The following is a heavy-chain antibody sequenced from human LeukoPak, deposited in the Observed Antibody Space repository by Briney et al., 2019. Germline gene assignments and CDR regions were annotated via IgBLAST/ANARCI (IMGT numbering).Heavy chain of an antibody. J-gene: IGHJ4*02. CDR2: INHSGST. Sequence: SETLSLTCTVSGGSISSSSYYWGWIRQPPGKGLEWIGEINHSGSTNYNPSLKSRVTISVDTSKNQFSLKLSSVTAADTAVYYCARGGSSGSCWGQGTLVTVSS. V-gene: IGHV4-39*07. CDR3: ARGGSSGSC. D-gene: IGHD6-19*01. CDR1: GGSISSSSYY.